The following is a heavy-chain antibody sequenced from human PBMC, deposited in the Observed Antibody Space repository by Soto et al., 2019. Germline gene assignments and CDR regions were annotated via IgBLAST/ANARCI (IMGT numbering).Heavy chain of an antibody. J-gene: IGHJ6*02. Sequence: PGGSLRLSCAASGFTVSSNYMSWVRQAPGKGLEWVSVIYSGGSTYYADSGKGRFTISRDNSKNTLYLQRNSLRAEDTAVYYCARDLMYYYGSGSTRHYYYGMDVWGQGTTVTVSS. CDR2: IYSGGST. V-gene: IGHV3-53*01. CDR1: GFTVSSNY. CDR3: ARDLMYYYGSGSTRHYYYGMDV. D-gene: IGHD3-10*01.